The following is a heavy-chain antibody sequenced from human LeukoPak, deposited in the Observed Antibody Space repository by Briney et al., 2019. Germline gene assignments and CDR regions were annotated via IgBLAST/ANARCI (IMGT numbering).Heavy chain of an antibody. D-gene: IGHD3-22*01. J-gene: IGHJ4*02. Sequence: ASVKVSCKASGYTFTGYYMHWVRQAPGQGLEWMGWINPNSGGTNYAQKFQGRVTMTRDTSISTAYMELSRPRSDDTAVYYCARDMKDSSGYLFDYWGQGTLVTVSS. V-gene: IGHV1-2*02. CDR2: INPNSGGT. CDR3: ARDMKDSSGYLFDY. CDR1: GYTFTGYY.